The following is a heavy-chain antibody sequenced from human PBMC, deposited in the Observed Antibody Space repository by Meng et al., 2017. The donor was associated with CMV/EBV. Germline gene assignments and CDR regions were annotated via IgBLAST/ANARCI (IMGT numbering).Heavy chain of an antibody. D-gene: IGHD3-3*01. CDR1: GGTFSSYA. V-gene: IGHV1-69*10. J-gene: IGHJ6*02. CDR3: ARNDFWSGPNYYYGMDV. Sequence: SVKVSCKASGGTFSSYAISWVRQAPGQGREWMGGIIPILGIANYAQKFQGRVTITADKSTSTSYMELSSLRSEDTAVYYCARNDFWSGPNYYYGMDVWGQGTTVTVSS. CDR2: IIPILGIA.